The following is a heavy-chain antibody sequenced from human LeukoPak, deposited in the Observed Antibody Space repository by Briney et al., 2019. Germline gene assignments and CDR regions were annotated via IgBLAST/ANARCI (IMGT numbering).Heavy chain of an antibody. D-gene: IGHD6-19*01. CDR2: TYYRSKWYN. V-gene: IGHV6-1*01. J-gene: IGHJ5*02. Sequence: SQTLSLTCAISGVSVSSNSAAWNWIRQSPSRGLEWLGRTYYRSKWYNDYAVSVKSRITINPDTSKNQFSLQLNSVTPEDTAVYYCARDLLVAGWVGNNWFDPWGQGTLVTVSS. CDR3: ARDLLVAGWVGNNWFDP. CDR1: GVSVSSNSAA.